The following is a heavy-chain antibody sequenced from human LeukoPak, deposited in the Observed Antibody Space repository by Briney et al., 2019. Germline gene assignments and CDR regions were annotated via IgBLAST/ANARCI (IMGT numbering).Heavy chain of an antibody. V-gene: IGHV3-53*01. Sequence: GGSLRLSCAASGFTVNSNYMNWVRQAPGKGLEWVSVLYSDGRTYYADSVKGRFTISRDTSKNTLYLQVNSLRAEDTAVYYCARVRENDYSNPDAFDIWGQGTMVTVSS. CDR1: GFTVNSNY. J-gene: IGHJ3*02. CDR2: LYSDGRT. D-gene: IGHD4-11*01. CDR3: ARVRENDYSNPDAFDI.